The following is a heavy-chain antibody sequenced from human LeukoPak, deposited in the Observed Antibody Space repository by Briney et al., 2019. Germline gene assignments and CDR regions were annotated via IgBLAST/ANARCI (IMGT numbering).Heavy chain of an antibody. J-gene: IGHJ1*01. Sequence: ASVKVSCKASGYTFTSYDINWVRQAPGQGLEWMGWMNPNSGNTGYAQKFQGRVSMTRDTSTSTAYMELSSLTSEDTAVYYCARGGGSSWTQRGYFQYWGQGTLVTVSS. CDR3: ARGGGSSWTQRGYFQY. CDR2: MNPNSGNT. D-gene: IGHD6-13*01. V-gene: IGHV1-8*01. CDR1: GYTFTSYD.